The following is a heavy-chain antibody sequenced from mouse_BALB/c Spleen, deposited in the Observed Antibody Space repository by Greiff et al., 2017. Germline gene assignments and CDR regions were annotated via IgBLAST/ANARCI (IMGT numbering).Heavy chain of an antibody. CDR2: INPSNGGT. V-gene: IGHV1S81*02. D-gene: IGHD2-4*01. CDR1: GYTFTSYY. Sequence: VQLQESGAELVKPGASVKLSCKASGYTFTSYYMYWVKQRPGQGLEWIGEINPSNGGTNFNEKFKSKATLTVDKSSSTAYMQLSSLTSEDSAVYYCTRFYDYDKRDYYAMDYWGQGTSVTVSS. CDR3: TRFYDYDKRDYYAMDY. J-gene: IGHJ4*01.